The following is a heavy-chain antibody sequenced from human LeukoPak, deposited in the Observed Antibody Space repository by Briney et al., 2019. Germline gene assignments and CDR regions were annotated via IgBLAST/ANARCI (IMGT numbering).Heavy chain of an antibody. CDR1: GFTFSTYG. D-gene: IGHD1-26*01. CDR3: AKDGSLGATSPSFVDY. CDR2: ISGSGVST. V-gene: IGHV3-23*01. J-gene: IGHJ4*02. Sequence: PGGSLRLSCAASGFTFSTYGMSWVRQAPGKGLEWVSAISGSGVSTYYADSVKGRFTISRDNSKNTSFLQMNSLRAEDTAVYYCAKDGSLGATSPSFVDYWGLGTLVTVSS.